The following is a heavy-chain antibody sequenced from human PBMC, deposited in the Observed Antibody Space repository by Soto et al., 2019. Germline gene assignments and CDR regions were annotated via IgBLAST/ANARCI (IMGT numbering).Heavy chain of an antibody. D-gene: IGHD3-10*01. J-gene: IGHJ3*02. CDR2: IYYSGST. Sequence: SETLSLTCAVSGYSISSYYWSWIRQPPGKGLEWIGYIYYSGSTNYNPSLKSRVTISVDTSKNQFSLKLSSVTAADTAVYYCARVMSGTWCAFDIWGQGTMVTVSS. CDR1: GYSISSYY. V-gene: IGHV4-59*01. CDR3: ARVMSGTWCAFDI.